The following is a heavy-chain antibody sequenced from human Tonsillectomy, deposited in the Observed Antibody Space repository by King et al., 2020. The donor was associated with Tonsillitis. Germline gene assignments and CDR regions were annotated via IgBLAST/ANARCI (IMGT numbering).Heavy chain of an antibody. J-gene: IGHJ4*02. CDR2: INTNTGNP. CDR3: ARDRGETYYYGSGSTYFDY. Sequence: VQLVQSGSELKKPGASVKVSCKASGFTFTSYAMNWVRQAPGQGLEWMGWINTNTGNPTYAQGFTGRFVFSLDTSVSTAYLQISSLKAEDTAVYYCARDRGETYYYGSGSTYFDYWGQGTLVTVSS. CDR1: GFTFTSYA. V-gene: IGHV7-4-1*02. D-gene: IGHD3-10*01.